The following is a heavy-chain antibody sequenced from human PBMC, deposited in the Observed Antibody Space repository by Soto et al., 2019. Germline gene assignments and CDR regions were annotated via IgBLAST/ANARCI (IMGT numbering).Heavy chain of an antibody. CDR1: GGSISSSSYF. Sequence: QLQLQESGPGLVKPSETLSLTCTVSGGSISSSSYFWGWIRQPPGKGLGWIGSIYHSGSTSDNPSLRSRVTISVDTSKNQFSLKLSSVTAADTAVYFCARHAGYSSGRRWFDPWGQGTLVTVSS. CDR2: IYHSGST. J-gene: IGHJ5*02. D-gene: IGHD3-22*01. V-gene: IGHV4-39*01. CDR3: ARHAGYSSGRRWFDP.